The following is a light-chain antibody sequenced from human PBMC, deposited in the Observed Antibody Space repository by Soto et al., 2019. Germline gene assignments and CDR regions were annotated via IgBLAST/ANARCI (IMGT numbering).Light chain of an antibody. Sequence: QSELNHPASVSRSPGQSITVSCAGTSSDVGGYNLVSWYQQHPGKAPKLIIYEGTERPSGISPRFSGSKSGNTASLTISGLQAEDEADYYCSSYTSSSIYVFGSGTKVTV. CDR3: SSYTSSSIYV. CDR2: EGT. CDR1: SSDVGGYNL. J-gene: IGLJ1*01. V-gene: IGLV2-23*01.